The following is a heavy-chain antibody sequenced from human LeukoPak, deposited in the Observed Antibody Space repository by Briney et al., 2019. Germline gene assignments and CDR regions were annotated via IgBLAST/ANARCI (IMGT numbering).Heavy chain of an antibody. D-gene: IGHD1-7*01. Sequence: PGGSLRLSCAASGFTFSSYEMNWVRQAPGKGLEWVSYISSSGSTIYYADSVKGRFTISRDNAKNSLYLQMNSLRAEDTAVYYCARVRLELTYYYYYMDVWGKGTTVTVSS. V-gene: IGHV3-48*03. CDR1: GFTFSSYE. CDR2: ISSSGSTI. J-gene: IGHJ6*03. CDR3: ARVRLELTYYYYYMDV.